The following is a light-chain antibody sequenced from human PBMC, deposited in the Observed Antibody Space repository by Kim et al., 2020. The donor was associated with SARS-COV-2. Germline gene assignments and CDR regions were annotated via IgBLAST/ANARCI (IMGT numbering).Light chain of an antibody. Sequence: GHRVTTSCSGGTSSLEVNPVNWFQHLPGTAPNLLVYNHDQRPSGVPDRFSGSLSGTSASLAISGLQSEDEADYYCTTWDDILRGWVFGGGTKVTVL. CDR1: TSSLEVNP. V-gene: IGLV1-44*01. CDR2: NHD. J-gene: IGLJ3*02. CDR3: TTWDDILRGWV.